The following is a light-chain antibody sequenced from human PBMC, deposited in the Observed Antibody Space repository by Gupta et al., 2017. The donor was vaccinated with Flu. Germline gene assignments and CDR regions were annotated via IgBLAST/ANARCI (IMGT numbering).Light chain of an antibody. CDR2: NNN. CDR1: SSTIGSKF. CDR3: ATWDDSLSGLTWV. Sequence: QSVLTQPPSASGTPGQTVTISCSGSSSTIGSKFVSWYQHVPGMAPKRVIYNNNQWPSGVPDRFSGSKSGTSASLAISGLRPEDEADYFCATWDDSLSGLTWVFGGGTRLTVL. V-gene: IGLV1-47*02. J-gene: IGLJ3*02.